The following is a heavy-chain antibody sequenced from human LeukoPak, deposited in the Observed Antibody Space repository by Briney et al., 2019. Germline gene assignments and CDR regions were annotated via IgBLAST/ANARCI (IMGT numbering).Heavy chain of an antibody. Sequence: GSLRLSCAASGFTFSSYSMNWIRQPPGKGLEWIGSIYYSGSTYYNPSLKSRVTISVDTSKNQFSLKLSSVTAADTAVYYCARGVPGNLDYWGQGTLVTVSS. CDR3: ARGVPGNLDY. V-gene: IGHV4-39*07. CDR1: GFTFSSYS. D-gene: IGHD1-1*01. J-gene: IGHJ4*02. CDR2: IYYSGST.